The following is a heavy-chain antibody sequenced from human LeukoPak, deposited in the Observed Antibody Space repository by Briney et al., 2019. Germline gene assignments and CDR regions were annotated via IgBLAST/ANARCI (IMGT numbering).Heavy chain of an antibody. D-gene: IGHD3-10*01. CDR3: ARRLTGEGYYYYYMDV. Sequence: ASVKVSCKASGDTFSSYAISWVRQAPGQGLEWMGGIIPIFGTANYAQKFQGRVTITADESTSTAYMELSSLRSEDTAVYYCARRLTGEGYYYYYMDVWGKGTTVTVSS. J-gene: IGHJ6*03. V-gene: IGHV1-69*01. CDR2: IIPIFGTA. CDR1: GDTFSSYA.